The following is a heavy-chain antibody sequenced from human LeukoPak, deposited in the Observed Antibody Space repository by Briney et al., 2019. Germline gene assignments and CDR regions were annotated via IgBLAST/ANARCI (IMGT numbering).Heavy chain of an antibody. CDR1: GGTFSSYA. CDR2: IIPIFGTA. CDR3: ARDVTVETATNGVFDY. Sequence: SVKVSCKASGGTFSSYAISWVRQAPGQGLEWMGRIIPIFGTANYAQKFQGRVTITTDESTSTAYMELSSLRSEDTAVYYCARDVTVETATNGVFDYWGQGTLVTVSS. D-gene: IGHD5-24*01. V-gene: IGHV1-69*05. J-gene: IGHJ4*02.